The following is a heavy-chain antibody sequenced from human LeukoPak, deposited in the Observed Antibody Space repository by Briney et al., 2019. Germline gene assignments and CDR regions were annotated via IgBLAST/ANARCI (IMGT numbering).Heavy chain of an antibody. CDR2: INHSGST. Sequence: PSETLSLTCAVYGGSFSGYYWSWIRQPPGKGLEWIGEINHSGSTNYNPSLKSRVTISVDTSKNQFSLKLSSVTAADTDVYYCARGTRITIFGNPLRLNWFDPWGQGTLVTVSS. CDR3: ARGTRITIFGNPLRLNWFDP. CDR1: GGSFSGYY. V-gene: IGHV4-34*01. J-gene: IGHJ5*02. D-gene: IGHD3-3*01.